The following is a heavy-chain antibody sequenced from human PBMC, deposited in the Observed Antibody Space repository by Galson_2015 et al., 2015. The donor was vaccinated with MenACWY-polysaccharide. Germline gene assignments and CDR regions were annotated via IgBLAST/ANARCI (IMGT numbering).Heavy chain of an antibody. CDR3: ARVSCRGNNCYFGH. Sequence: SVKVSCKVSGGSFSTFGTTWVRQAPGQGLEWMGRIIPIFGTNYAQKFQGRVTITADTSTNTAYMELTSLTSEDTAVYYCARVSCRGNNCYFGHWGQGTLVTVSS. V-gene: IGHV1-69*04. D-gene: IGHD2-15*01. CDR2: IIPIFGT. J-gene: IGHJ4*02. CDR1: GGSFSTFG.